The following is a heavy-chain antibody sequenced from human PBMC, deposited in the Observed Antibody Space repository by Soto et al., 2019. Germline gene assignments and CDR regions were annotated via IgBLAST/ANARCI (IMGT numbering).Heavy chain of an antibody. Sequence: QVQLVQSGSESMQPGASVKVSCKGSGYNFNSHSINWLRQAPGQGLEWMGWINPNTGNPTYEQGFTGRFVLSVNTSVSTEYLQILTLKADDSTLYYCARDRASGSFDYCGHGTLVTVSS. V-gene: IGHV7-4-1*01. CDR3: ARDRASGSFDY. D-gene: IGHD1-26*01. CDR2: INPNTGNP. J-gene: IGHJ4*01. CDR1: GYNFNSHS.